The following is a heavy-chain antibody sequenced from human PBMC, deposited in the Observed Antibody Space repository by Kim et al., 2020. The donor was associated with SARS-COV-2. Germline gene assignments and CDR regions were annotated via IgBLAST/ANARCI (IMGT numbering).Heavy chain of an antibody. CDR1: GASISSSSYY. CDR3: ARALSGWYSFDY. D-gene: IGHD6-19*01. V-gene: IGHV4-39*01. J-gene: IGHJ4*02. Sequence: SETLSLTCTVSGASISSSSYYWGWIRQPPGKGLEWIGSIYYTGSTDYNPSLRSRVTISVDTSKNQFSLKLSSVTAADTALYYCARALSGWYSFDYWGQGTLVTVSS. CDR2: IYYTGST.